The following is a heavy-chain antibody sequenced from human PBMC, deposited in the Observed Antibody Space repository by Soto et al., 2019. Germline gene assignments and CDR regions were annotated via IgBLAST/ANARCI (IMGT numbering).Heavy chain of an antibody. CDR1: GFTFSSYA. V-gene: IGHV3-23*01. J-gene: IGHJ6*03. CDR3: AKGGLKYDISTVFDYYYYMDV. D-gene: IGHD3-9*01. CDR2: ISGSGGST. Sequence: GGSLRLSCAASGFTFSSYAMSWVRQAPGKGLEWVSAISGSGGSTYYADSVKGRFSNSRDNSKNTMYLQMNSLRAEDTTVYYCAKGGLKYDISTVFDYYYYMDVWGKGTTVTVSS.